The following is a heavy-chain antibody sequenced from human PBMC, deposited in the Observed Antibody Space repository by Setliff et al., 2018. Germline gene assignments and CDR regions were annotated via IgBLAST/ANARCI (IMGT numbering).Heavy chain of an antibody. CDR1: GYTFTNYG. Sequence: GASVKVSFKASGYTFTNYGFSWVRQAPGQGLEWMGWISTYNGHTNYAQKLQGRVTLTTDTATSTAYMELRSLRSDDTAVYYCARAPRGPLSVVLALDYWGQGTLVTVSS. J-gene: IGHJ4*02. CDR3: ARAPRGPLSVVLALDY. V-gene: IGHV1-18*01. D-gene: IGHD2-21*01. CDR2: ISTYNGHT.